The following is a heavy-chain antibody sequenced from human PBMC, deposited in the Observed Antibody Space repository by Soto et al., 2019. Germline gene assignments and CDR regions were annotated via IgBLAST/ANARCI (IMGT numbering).Heavy chain of an antibody. CDR2: INHSGST. Sequence: PSETLSLTCAVYGGSFSGYYWSWIRQPPGKGLEWIGEINHSGSTNYNPSLKSRVTISVDTSKNQFSLKLSSVTAADTAVYYCAARKLYSSGFDYWGQGTLVTVSS. CDR3: AARKLYSSGFDY. CDR1: GGSFSGYY. V-gene: IGHV4-34*01. J-gene: IGHJ4*02. D-gene: IGHD3-22*01.